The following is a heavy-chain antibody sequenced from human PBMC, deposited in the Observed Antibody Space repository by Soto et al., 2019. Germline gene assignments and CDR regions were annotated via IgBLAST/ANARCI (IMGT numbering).Heavy chain of an antibody. D-gene: IGHD6-6*01. CDR2: ISWNSGSI. CDR3: AKAGGSSSSYHYYYGMDV. CDR1: GFTFDDYA. V-gene: IGHV3-9*01. Sequence: EVQLVESGGGLVQPGRSLRLSCAASGFTFDDYAMHWVRQAPGKGLEWVSGISWNSGSIGYADSVKGRFIISRDNAKNSLYLQMNSLRAEDTALYYCAKAGGSSSSYHYYYGMDVWGQGTTVTVSS. J-gene: IGHJ6*02.